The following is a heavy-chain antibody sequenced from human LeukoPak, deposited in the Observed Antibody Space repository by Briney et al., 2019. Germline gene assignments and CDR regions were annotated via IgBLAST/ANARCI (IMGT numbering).Heavy chain of an antibody. Sequence: PGGSLRLSCAASGFTFSTYAMSWVRQAPGKGLECVSALSCNGNTIYYADSVKGRFTISRDDSRNTLYLQMNSLRGDDTAVYYCAKDVGKWESLHFFDYWGQGTLVTVSS. CDR1: GFTFSTYA. CDR2: LSCNGNTI. D-gene: IGHD1-26*01. V-gene: IGHV3-23*01. CDR3: AKDVGKWESLHFFDY. J-gene: IGHJ4*02.